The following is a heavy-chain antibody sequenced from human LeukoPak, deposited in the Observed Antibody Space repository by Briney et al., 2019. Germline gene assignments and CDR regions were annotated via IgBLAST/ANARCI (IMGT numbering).Heavy chain of an antibody. CDR1: GFTFSHYG. CDR2: LSGSGGTT. D-gene: IGHD3-10*01. V-gene: IGHV3-23*01. J-gene: IGHJ4*02. CDR3: AKDYPGALLYFDC. Sequence: GGSLRLSCAASGFTFSHYGMSWVGQAPGKGVEWVSALSGSGGTTYYADSVRGRFTISRDNSKNTLYLQVNSLRVEDTAVYYCAKDYPGALLYFDCWGQGTLVTVSS.